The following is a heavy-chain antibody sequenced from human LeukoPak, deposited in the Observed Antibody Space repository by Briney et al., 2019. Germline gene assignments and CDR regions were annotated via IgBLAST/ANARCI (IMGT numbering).Heavy chain of an antibody. D-gene: IGHD6-19*01. CDR2: IYYSGST. V-gene: IGHV4-39*07. J-gene: IGHJ4*02. CDR3: ARDGAVAKDGL. CDR1: GGSISSSSYY. Sequence: PSETLSLTCTVSGGSISSSSYYWGWIRQPPGKGLEWIGSIYYSGSTYYNPSLKSRVTISVDTSKNQFSLKLSSVTAADTAVYYCARDGAVAKDGLWGQGTLVTVSS.